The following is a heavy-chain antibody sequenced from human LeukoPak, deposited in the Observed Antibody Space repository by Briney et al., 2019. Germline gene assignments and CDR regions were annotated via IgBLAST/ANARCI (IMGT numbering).Heavy chain of an antibody. J-gene: IGHJ4*02. CDR2: ISSSGSTI. CDR1: GFTFNTYE. Sequence: GGSLRLSCAASGFTFNTYEMNWVRQAPGKWLEWVSYISSSGSTIYYADSVKGRFTISRDNAKNSLHSQMNSLRAEDTAVYYCASRIALRPFDYWGQGTLVTVSS. D-gene: IGHD6-6*01. V-gene: IGHV3-48*03. CDR3: ASRIALRPFDY.